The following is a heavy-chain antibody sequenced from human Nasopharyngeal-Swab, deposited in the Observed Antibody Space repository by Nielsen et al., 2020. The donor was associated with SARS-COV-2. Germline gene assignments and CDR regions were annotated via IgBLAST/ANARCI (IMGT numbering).Heavy chain of an antibody. D-gene: IGHD1-26*01. CDR2: ISSSSSYI. V-gene: IGHV3-21*04. CDR3: AKDSGSFYYFDY. J-gene: IGHJ4*02. CDR1: GFTFSSYS. Sequence: ESLKISCAASGFTFSSYSMNWVRQAPGKGLEWVSSISSSSSYIFYADSVKGRFTISRDNSKNTLYVQMNSLRAEDTAVYYCAKDSGSFYYFDYWAQGTLVTVSS.